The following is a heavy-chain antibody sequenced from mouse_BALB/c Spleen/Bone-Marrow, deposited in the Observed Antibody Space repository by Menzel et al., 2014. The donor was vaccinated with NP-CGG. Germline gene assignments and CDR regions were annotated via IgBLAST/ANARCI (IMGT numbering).Heavy chain of an antibody. CDR3: KSNNYGSSRGFVY. D-gene: IGHD1-1*01. V-gene: IGHV1S53*02. CDR1: GYTFTDHA. J-gene: IGHJ3*01. Sequence: VQLQESDAELVKPGASVKISCKASGYTFTDHAIHWVKQKPEQGLEWIGYISPGNGDIKYNEKFKGKATLTADKSSSTAYMQLNSLTSEDAAVYLCKSNNYGSSRGFVYWGQGTLVTVSA. CDR2: ISPGNGDI.